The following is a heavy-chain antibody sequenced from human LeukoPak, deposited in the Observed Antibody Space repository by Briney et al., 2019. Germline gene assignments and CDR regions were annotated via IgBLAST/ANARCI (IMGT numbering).Heavy chain of an antibody. V-gene: IGHV3-23*01. J-gene: IGHJ4*02. Sequence: PGGSLRLSCAASGFAFSSYAMNWVRQAPGTGLEWVSALSGSGGSTYYADSVKGRFTISRDNSKNTLFLQMNSLRADDTAVYYCAQVANAYPEYWGQGTLVTVSS. CDR1: GFAFSSYA. CDR3: AQVANAYPEY. CDR2: LSGSGGST.